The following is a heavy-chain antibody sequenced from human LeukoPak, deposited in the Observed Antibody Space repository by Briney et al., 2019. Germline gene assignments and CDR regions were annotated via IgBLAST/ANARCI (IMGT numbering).Heavy chain of an antibody. CDR2: INRNSGGT. V-gene: IGHV1-2*02. CDR3: ARAIAVVDY. Sequence: ASVKVSFKASGYTFTDYYIHWVRQAPGQGLEWMGWINRNSGGTNSAQKFQGRVTMTKDTSISTAYMELSRLRSDDTAVYFCARAIAVVDYWGQGTLVTVSS. CDR1: GYTFTDYY. J-gene: IGHJ4*02. D-gene: IGHD6-19*01.